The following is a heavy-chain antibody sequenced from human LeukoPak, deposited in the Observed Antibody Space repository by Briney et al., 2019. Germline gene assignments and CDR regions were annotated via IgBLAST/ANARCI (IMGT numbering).Heavy chain of an antibody. CDR2: IIPIFGTA. V-gene: IGHV1-69*13. J-gene: IGHJ4*02. CDR1: GGTFSSYA. D-gene: IGHD5-18*01. CDR3: ARTKGTATLFDY. Sequence: GASVKVSCKASGGTFSSYAISWVRQAPGQGLEWMGGIIPIFGTANYAQKFQGRVTITADESTSTAYMELGSLRSEDTAVYYCARTKGTATLFDYWGQGTLVTVSS.